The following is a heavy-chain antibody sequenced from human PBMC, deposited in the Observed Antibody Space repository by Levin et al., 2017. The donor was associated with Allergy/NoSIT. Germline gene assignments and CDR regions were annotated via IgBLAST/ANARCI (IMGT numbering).Heavy chain of an antibody. CDR3: ARGDGRGIPSSLYHSYYYMDV. J-gene: IGHJ6*03. CDR1: GFIFTNHW. CDR2: INGDGSGQ. D-gene: IGHD3-16*01. Sequence: LAGGSLRLSCEASGFIFTNHWMSWVRQAPGKGLEWVANINGDGSGQFYVDSVKGRLTISRDNARNSLYLQVNSLRAEDTAIYYCARGDGRGIPSSLYHSYYYMDVWGKGTTVTVSS. V-gene: IGHV3-7*03.